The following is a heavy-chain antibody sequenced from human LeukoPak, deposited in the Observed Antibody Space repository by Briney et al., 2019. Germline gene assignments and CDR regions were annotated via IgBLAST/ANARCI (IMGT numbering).Heavy chain of an antibody. CDR1: GGSISSGSYC. CDR2: IYTRGST. V-gene: IGHV4-61*02. J-gene: IGHJ4*02. D-gene: IGHD3-10*01. CDR3: ARGDSPGVLKGFDY. Sequence: PSQTLSLTCTVPGGSISSGSYCWSWIRQPAGKGLEWIGRIYTRGSTNYNPSLKSRVTISVDTSKNQFSLKLSSVTAADTAVYYCARGDSPGVLKGFDYWGQGTLVTVSS.